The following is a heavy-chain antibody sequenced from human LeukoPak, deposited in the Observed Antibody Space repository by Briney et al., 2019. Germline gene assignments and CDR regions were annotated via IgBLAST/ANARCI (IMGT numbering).Heavy chain of an antibody. D-gene: IGHD1-26*01. CDR3: LREVGAFDY. CDR2: ISRSGEST. Sequence: GGSLRLSCAASGFTFSGFAMSWIRQAPGKGLEWVSSISRSGESTFYADSVRGRFTISRDNSKNTLYLQVNSLRAEDTALYYCLREVGAFDYWGQGTLVTVSS. V-gene: IGHV3-23*01. J-gene: IGHJ4*02. CDR1: GFTFSGFA.